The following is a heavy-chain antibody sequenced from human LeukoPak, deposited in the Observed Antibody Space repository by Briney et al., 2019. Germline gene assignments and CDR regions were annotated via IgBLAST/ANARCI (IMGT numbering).Heavy chain of an antibody. CDR3: ARDFLHVYYYDSTGYVRGAFDI. D-gene: IGHD3-22*01. CDR2: INPNSGGT. Sequence: GASVKVSCEASGYTFTGYYMHWVRQAPGQGLEWMGWINPNSGGTNYAQKFQGRVTMTRVTSINTAYMELSRLRSDDTAVYYCARDFLHVYYYDSTGYVRGAFDIWGQGTMVTVSS. V-gene: IGHV1-2*02. CDR1: GYTFTGYY. J-gene: IGHJ3*02.